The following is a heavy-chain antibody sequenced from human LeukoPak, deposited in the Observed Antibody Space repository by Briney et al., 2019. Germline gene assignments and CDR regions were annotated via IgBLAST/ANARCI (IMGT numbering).Heavy chain of an antibody. CDR2: IYSGGST. V-gene: IGHV3-53*01. D-gene: IGHD5-24*01. CDR1: GFTFRSFG. J-gene: IGHJ4*02. Sequence: GGSLRLSCAASGFTFRSFGMHWVRQAPGKGLEWVSVIYSGGSTYYADPVKGRFTISRDNSKNTLYLQMNSLRAEDTAVYYCARDLSVEILFDYWGQGTLVTVSS. CDR3: ARDLSVEILFDY.